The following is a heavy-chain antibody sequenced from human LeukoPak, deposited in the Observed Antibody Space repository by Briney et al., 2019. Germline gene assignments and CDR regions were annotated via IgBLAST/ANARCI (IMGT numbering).Heavy chain of an antibody. V-gene: IGHV3-33*01. J-gene: IGHJ4*02. CDR2: IWYDGSNK. D-gene: IGHD3-10*01. CDR3: ARGGWDYYGSALFDY. Sequence: PGGSLRLSCAASGFTFSSYGMHWVRQAPGKGLEWVAVIWYDGSNKYYADSVKGRFTISRDNSKNTLYLQMNSLRAEDTAVYYCARGGWDYYGSALFDYWGQGTLVTVPS. CDR1: GFTFSSYG.